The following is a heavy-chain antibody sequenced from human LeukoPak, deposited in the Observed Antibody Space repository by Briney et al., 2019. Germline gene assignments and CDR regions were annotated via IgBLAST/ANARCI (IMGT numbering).Heavy chain of an antibody. CDR1: GFTFSSYE. V-gene: IGHV3-48*03. CDR2: TSSSGYTI. CDR3: ARWAAVGTTYYQYGMDV. J-gene: IGHJ6*02. Sequence: QPGGSLRLSCAASGFTFSSYEMNWVRPAPGKGLEWVSYTSSSGYTIYYADSVKGRFTTSRDNTKNSLSLQMNSLRAEDTAVYYCARWAAVGTTYYQYGMDVWGQGTTVTVSS. D-gene: IGHD6-13*01.